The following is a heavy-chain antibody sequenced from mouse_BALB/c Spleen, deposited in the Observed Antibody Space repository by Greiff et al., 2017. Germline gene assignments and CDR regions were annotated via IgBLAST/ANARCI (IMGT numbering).Heavy chain of an antibody. CDR1: GFSLTSYG. CDR2: IWAGGST. CDR3: ARDYYYGSSYWAMDY. D-gene: IGHD1-1*01. J-gene: IGHJ4*01. Sequence: VQLQQSGPGLVAPPQTLSITCTVSGFSLTSYGVHWVRQPPGKGLEWLGVIWAGGSTNYNSALMSRLSIIKDNSKSQVFLKMNSLQTDDTAMYYCARDYYYGSSYWAMDYWGQGTSVTVSS. V-gene: IGHV2-9*02.